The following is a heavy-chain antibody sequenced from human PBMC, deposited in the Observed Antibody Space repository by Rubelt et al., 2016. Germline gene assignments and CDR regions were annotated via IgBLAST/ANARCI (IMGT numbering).Heavy chain of an antibody. CDR1: GESISSSSYY. Sequence: QLQESGPGLVKPSQTLSLTCTVSGESISSSSYYWGWIRQPPGKGLEWIGEIDHRGTTNYNPTLKSRVTVSVDTSKNQFSRKLSSVTAADTAVYYCARGDRSGSYHFDLWGRGTLVTVSS. CDR2: IDHRGTT. D-gene: IGHD1-26*01. V-gene: IGHV4-39*01. CDR3: ARGDRSGSYHFDL. J-gene: IGHJ2*01.